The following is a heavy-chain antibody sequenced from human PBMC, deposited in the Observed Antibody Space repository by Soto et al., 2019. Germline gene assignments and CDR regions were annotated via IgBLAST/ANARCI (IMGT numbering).Heavy chain of an antibody. Sequence: KSSETLSLTCTVSGGSISSSSYYWGWIRQPPGKGLEWIGSIYYSGSTYYNPSLKSRVTISVDTSKNQFSLKLSSVTAADTAVYYCARLYLKWPDFDYWGQGTLVTVSS. J-gene: IGHJ4*02. D-gene: IGHD5-12*01. V-gene: IGHV4-39*01. CDR1: GGSISSSSYY. CDR3: ARLYLKWPDFDY. CDR2: IYYSGST.